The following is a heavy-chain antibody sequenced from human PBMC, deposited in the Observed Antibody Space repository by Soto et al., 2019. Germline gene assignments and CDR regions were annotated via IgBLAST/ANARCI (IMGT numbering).Heavy chain of an antibody. CDR2: INAGNGNT. V-gene: IGHV1-3*01. CDR3: AREARRDSSSWYWRTFDY. Sequence: ASVKVFCKASGYTFTSYAMHWVRQAPGQRLEWMGWINAGNGNTKYSQKFQGRVTITRDTSASTAYMELSSLRSEDTAVYYCAREARRDSSSWYWRTFDYWGQGTLVTVS. D-gene: IGHD6-13*01. CDR1: GYTFTSYA. J-gene: IGHJ4*02.